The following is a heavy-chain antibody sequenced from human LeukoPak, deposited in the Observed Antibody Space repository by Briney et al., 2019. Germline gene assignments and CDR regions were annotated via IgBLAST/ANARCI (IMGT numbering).Heavy chain of an antibody. D-gene: IGHD5-18*01. Sequence: SETLSLTCTVSGGSISSSTYYWGWTRQPPGMGLEWIGTFYYSGNTYYNSSLKSRLTISVDTSKNQFSLKLSSVTVADTAVYYCARHPGYSYAIDYWGQGTLVTVSS. CDR1: GGSISSSTYY. CDR2: FYYSGNT. CDR3: ARHPGYSYAIDY. J-gene: IGHJ4*02. V-gene: IGHV4-39*01.